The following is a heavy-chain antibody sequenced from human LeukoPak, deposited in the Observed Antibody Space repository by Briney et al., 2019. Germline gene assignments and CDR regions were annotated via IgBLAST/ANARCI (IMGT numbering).Heavy chain of an antibody. CDR1: GFTFSDHW. V-gene: IGHV3-7*01. D-gene: IGHD6-19*01. Sequence: GGSLRLSCAASGFTFSDHWMAWVRQAPGKGLEWVANINEDGATKNYVDSVKGRFTISRDNAKNTLYLQMNSLRAEDTAVYYCARGSTQYSSGWYGLDYWGQGTLVTVSS. J-gene: IGHJ4*02. CDR2: INEDGATK. CDR3: ARGSTQYSSGWYGLDY.